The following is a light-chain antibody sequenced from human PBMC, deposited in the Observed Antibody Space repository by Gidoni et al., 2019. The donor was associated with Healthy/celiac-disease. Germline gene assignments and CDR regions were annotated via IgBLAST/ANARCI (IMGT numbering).Light chain of an antibody. Sequence: QSVLTQPPSVSDAPGQRVTISCTGSSSNIVAGYDVHWYQQLPGTAPKLLIYGNSNRPSGVPDRFSGSKSGTSASLAITGLQAEDEADYYCQSYDSSLSGVVFGGGTKLTVL. V-gene: IGLV1-40*01. J-gene: IGLJ2*01. CDR3: QSYDSSLSGVV. CDR1: SSNIVAGYD. CDR2: GNS.